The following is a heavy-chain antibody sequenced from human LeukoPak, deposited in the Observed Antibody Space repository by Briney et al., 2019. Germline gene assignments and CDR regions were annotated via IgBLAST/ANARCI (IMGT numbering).Heavy chain of an antibody. CDR3: ARGYSGSYRLGY. D-gene: IGHD1-26*01. CDR1: GFTFSSYW. J-gene: IGHJ4*02. CDR2: INSDGSGT. V-gene: IGHV3-74*01. Sequence: GSLGLSCAASGFTFSSYWMHWVRQAPGKGLVWVSRINSDGSGTSYADSVKGRFTISRDNAKNTLYLQMNSLRAEDTAVYYCARGYSGSYRLGYWGQGTLVTVSS.